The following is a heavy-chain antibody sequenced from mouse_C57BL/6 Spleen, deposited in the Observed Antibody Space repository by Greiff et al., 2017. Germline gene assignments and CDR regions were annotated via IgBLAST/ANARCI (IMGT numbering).Heavy chain of an antibody. V-gene: IGHV1-53*01. Sequence: QVQLQQPGTELVKPGASVKLSCKASGYTFTSYWMHWVKQRPGQGLEWIGNINPSNGGTNYNEKFKSKATLTVDKSSSTAYMQLSSLTSEDSAVXYCARDDYDVHWYFDVWGTGTTVTVSS. CDR1: GYTFTSYW. CDR2: INPSNGGT. D-gene: IGHD2-4*01. J-gene: IGHJ1*03. CDR3: ARDDYDVHWYFDV.